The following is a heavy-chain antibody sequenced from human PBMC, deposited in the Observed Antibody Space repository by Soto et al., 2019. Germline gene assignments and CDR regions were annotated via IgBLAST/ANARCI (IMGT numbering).Heavy chain of an antibody. V-gene: IGHV5-51*01. J-gene: IGHJ4*02. CDR1: GYSFNTYW. CDR3: ARPSTGDDFDY. CDR2: IYPGDFDT. Sequence: PGESLKISCMGSGYSFNTYWIGWVRQMPGKGLEWMGIIYPGDFDTRYSPSFQGHVTMSVDKSINTAYLQWSSLETSDTAVYYCARPSTGDDFDYWGQGTLVTVSS. D-gene: IGHD7-27*01.